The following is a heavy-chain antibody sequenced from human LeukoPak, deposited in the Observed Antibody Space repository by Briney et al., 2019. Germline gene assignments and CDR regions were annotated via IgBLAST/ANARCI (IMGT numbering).Heavy chain of an antibody. J-gene: IGHJ4*02. CDR2: INPSGGST. CDR3: ARDSSGWYFSRSPETVYFDY. CDR1: GYTLTEFS. Sequence: ASVKVSCKVSGYTLTEFSMHWVRQAPGQGLEWMGLINPSGGSTRYAQKFQGRVTMTRDMSTSTVYMELSSLRSDDTAVYYCARDSSGWYFSRSPETVYFDYWGQGTLVTVSS. V-gene: IGHV1-46*01. D-gene: IGHD6-19*01.